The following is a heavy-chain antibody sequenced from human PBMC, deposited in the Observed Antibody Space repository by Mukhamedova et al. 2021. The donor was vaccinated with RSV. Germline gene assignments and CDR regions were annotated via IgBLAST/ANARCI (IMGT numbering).Heavy chain of an antibody. Sequence: SWIRQPPGKGLEWIGEINHSGSTNYNPSLKSRVTISVDTSKNQFSLKLSSLTAADTAVYYCARGIKVYSLGLSRYYYYYMDVWG. V-gene: IGHV4-34*01. CDR3: ARGIKVYSLGLSRYYYYYMDV. D-gene: IGHD2-8*01. J-gene: IGHJ6*03. CDR2: INHSGST.